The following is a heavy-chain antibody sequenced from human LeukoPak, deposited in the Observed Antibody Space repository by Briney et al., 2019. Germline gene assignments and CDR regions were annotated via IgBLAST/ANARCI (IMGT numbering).Heavy chain of an antibody. V-gene: IGHV1-69*13. J-gene: IGHJ3*02. Sequence: SVKVSCKASGGTFSSYAISWVRQAPGQGLEWMGGIIPIFGTANYAQKFQGRVTITADESTSTAYMELSSLRSEDTAVYYCARVGKIFGVNDAFDIWGQGAMVTVSS. CDR3: ARVGKIFGVNDAFDI. CDR1: GGTFSSYA. D-gene: IGHD3-3*01. CDR2: IIPIFGTA.